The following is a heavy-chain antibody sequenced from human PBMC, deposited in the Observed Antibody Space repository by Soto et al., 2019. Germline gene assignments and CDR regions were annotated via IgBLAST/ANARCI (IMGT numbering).Heavy chain of an antibody. J-gene: IGHJ5*02. CDR3: ATHGWDL. V-gene: IGHV3-23*01. D-gene: IGHD6-19*01. Sequence: VQLLESGGGLVQPGGSLRLSCAASGFTFSRSDMSWVRQAPGKXXXXVSAINGGRTFYGDSVEGRFTVSRDDSKDTLYLQMNSLRVDDTAIYYCATHGWDLWGQGTLVTVSS. CDR1: GFTFSRSD. CDR2: INGGRT.